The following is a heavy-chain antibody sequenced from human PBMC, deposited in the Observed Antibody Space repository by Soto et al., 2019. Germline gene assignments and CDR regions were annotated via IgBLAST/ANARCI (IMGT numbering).Heavy chain of an antibody. V-gene: IGHV1-2*02. D-gene: IGHD3-9*01. CDR3: TTLRLDP. CDR1: GDTFTALY. CDR2: VNPNTGLT. Sequence: GASVKVSCKASGDTFTALYMNWVRQAPGQGLEWMGWVNPNTGLTRYAQKFQDRVTMTRDTSINTAYMELRGLTSDDTAVYYCTTLRLDPWGQGTLVTVSS. J-gene: IGHJ5*02.